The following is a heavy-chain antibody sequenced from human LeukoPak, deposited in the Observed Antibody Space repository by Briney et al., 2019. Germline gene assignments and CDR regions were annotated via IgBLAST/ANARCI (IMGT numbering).Heavy chain of an antibody. CDR2: INHSGST. CDR3: AKSSWSLFDP. J-gene: IGHJ5*02. D-gene: IGHD3-10*01. Sequence: SETLSLTCAVYGGSFSGYYWSWIRQPPGKGLEWIGEINHSGSTYYNPSLKSRVTISVDASKNQFSLRLSSVTAAETAMYYCAKSSWSLFDPWGQGTLVTVSS. V-gene: IGHV4-34*01. CDR1: GGSFSGYY.